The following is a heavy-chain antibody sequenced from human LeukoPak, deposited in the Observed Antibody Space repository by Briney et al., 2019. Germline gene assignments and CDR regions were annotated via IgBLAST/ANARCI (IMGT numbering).Heavy chain of an antibody. CDR3: ASKRGYSYGLDY. Sequence: SVKVPCKASGGTFSSYAISWVRQAPGQGLEWMGGIIPIFGTANYAQKFQGRVTITADESTSTGYMELSSLRSEDTAVYYCASKRGYSYGLDYWGQGTLVTVSS. CDR2: IIPIFGTA. V-gene: IGHV1-69*13. CDR1: GGTFSSYA. D-gene: IGHD5-18*01. J-gene: IGHJ4*02.